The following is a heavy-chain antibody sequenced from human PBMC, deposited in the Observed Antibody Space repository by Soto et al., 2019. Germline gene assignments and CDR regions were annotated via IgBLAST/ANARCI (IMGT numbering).Heavy chain of an antibody. CDR3: AKSHYYGSGSYYNYGFDI. CDR2: VSGSGGST. V-gene: IGHV3-23*01. CDR1: GFTFSSYA. D-gene: IGHD3-10*01. J-gene: IGHJ3*02. Sequence: GGSLRLSCAASGFTFSSYAMSWVRQAPGKGLEWVSAVSGSGGSTYYADSVKGRFTISRDNSKNTLYLQMNSLRAEDTAVYYCAKSHYYGSGSYYNYGFDILGQGTMVTVSS.